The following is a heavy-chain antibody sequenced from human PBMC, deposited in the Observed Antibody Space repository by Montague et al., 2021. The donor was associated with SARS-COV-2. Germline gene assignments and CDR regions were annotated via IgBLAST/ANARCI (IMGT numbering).Heavy chain of an antibody. D-gene: IGHD4-17*01. CDR2: TNYRSKWTS. Sequence: CAISGDSVWSNTAAWNWIRQSPSGGLEWLGRTNYRSKWTSDYATSVEGRISIDPDTSKNQFFLHLRSVAPEDTGVYYCVRDTGSAQAGFDAWGQGTLVTVSS. J-gene: IGHJ4*02. V-gene: IGHV6-1*01. CDR1: GDSVWSNTAA. CDR3: VRDTGSAQAGFDA.